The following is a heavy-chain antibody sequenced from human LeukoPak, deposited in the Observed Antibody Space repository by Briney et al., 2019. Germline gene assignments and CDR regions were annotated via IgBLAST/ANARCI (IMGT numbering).Heavy chain of an antibody. CDR2: INPNRGGT. CDR1: GYTFTGYY. Sequence: GASVKVSCKASGYTFTGYYMHWVRQAPGQGLEWMGWINPNRGGTNYAQKFQGRVTMTRDTSISTAYMELSRLRSDDTAVYYCAREIAAAGTGNYFDYWGQGTLVTVSS. J-gene: IGHJ4*02. V-gene: IGHV1-2*02. CDR3: AREIAAAGTGNYFDY. D-gene: IGHD6-13*01.